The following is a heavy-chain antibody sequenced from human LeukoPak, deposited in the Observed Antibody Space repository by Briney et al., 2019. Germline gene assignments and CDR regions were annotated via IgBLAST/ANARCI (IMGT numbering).Heavy chain of an antibody. Sequence: ASVKVSCKASGYTFTSYGISWVRQAPGQGLEWMGWISAYNGNTNYAQKLQGRVTMTTDTSTSTAYMELRSLRSDDTAVYYCARRKTLYYYDSSGAFDIWGQGTMVTVSS. D-gene: IGHD3-22*01. V-gene: IGHV1-18*01. J-gene: IGHJ3*02. CDR2: ISAYNGNT. CDR1: GYTFTSYG. CDR3: ARRKTLYYYDSSGAFDI.